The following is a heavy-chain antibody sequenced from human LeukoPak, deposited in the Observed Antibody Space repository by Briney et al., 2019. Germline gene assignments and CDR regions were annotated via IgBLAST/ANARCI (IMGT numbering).Heavy chain of an antibody. CDR2: IKQDGSEK. CDR1: GFTFSSHC. D-gene: IGHD6-19*01. Sequence: PGGSLRLSCEASGFTFSSHCMSWVRQAPGKGLEWVANIKQDGSEKYYVDSVKGRFTISRDNAKNSLYLQMSILRAADTAVYYCARVRIAVAVSAFDIWGQGTMLTVSS. J-gene: IGHJ3*02. V-gene: IGHV3-7*01. CDR3: ARVRIAVAVSAFDI.